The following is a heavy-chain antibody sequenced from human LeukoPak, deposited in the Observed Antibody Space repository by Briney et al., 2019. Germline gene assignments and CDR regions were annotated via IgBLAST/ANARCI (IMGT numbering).Heavy chain of an antibody. CDR2: MSPNSGDT. D-gene: IGHD7-27*01. Sequence: ASVKVCCKAAGYTFTTHDINWVRQATGQGLEWLGWMSPNSGDTGYAQKFQGRVTMTSDSSISTAYMELSSLRSGDTAIYYCVRTPPNWGFDYWGQGPLVTVPS. J-gene: IGHJ4*02. CDR1: GYTFTTHD. CDR3: VRTPPNWGFDY. V-gene: IGHV1-8*01.